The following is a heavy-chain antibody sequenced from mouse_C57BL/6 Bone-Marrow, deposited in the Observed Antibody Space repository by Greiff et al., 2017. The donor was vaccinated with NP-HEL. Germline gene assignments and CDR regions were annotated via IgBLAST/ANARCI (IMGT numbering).Heavy chain of an antibody. Sequence: EVMLVESGGGLVKPGGSLKLSCAASGFTFSSYAMSWVRQTPEKRLEWVATISDGGSYTYYPDNVKGRFTISRDNAKNNLYLQMSHLKSEDTAMYYCAREPVVAYYFDYWGQGTTLTVSS. V-gene: IGHV5-4*01. D-gene: IGHD1-1*01. CDR3: AREPVVAYYFDY. CDR2: ISDGGSYT. J-gene: IGHJ2*01. CDR1: GFTFSSYA.